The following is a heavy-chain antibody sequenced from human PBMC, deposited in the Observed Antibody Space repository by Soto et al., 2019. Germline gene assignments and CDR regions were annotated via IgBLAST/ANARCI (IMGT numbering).Heavy chain of an antibody. Sequence: ASMKVSCQVFVRTFSPSTITWLRQAPGQGLEWMGRILPVLGIANYAQKFQGRSTISADKSTSSAYTELSSLRSEDTAVFFCAMTNNPNIGPGRDFFDYWGQGTLVTVSS. V-gene: IGHV1-69*02. J-gene: IGHJ4*01. CDR3: AMTNNPNIGPGRDFFDY. D-gene: IGHD5-12*01. CDR1: VRTFSPST. CDR2: ILPVLGIA.